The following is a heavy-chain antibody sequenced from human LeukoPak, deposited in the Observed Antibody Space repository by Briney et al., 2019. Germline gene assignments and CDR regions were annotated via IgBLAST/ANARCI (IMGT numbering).Heavy chain of an antibody. CDR1: GGSFSGYY. V-gene: IGHV4-34*01. CDR3: ARSTDFWSGFFDY. Sequence: SETLSLTGAGYGGSFSGYYWSWIRQPPVKGLEWIGEINHSGSTNYNPSLKSRVTISVDTSKNQFSLNLGSVAAADTAVYYCARSTDFWSGFFDYWGQGTLVTVSS. D-gene: IGHD3-3*01. J-gene: IGHJ4*02. CDR2: INHSGST.